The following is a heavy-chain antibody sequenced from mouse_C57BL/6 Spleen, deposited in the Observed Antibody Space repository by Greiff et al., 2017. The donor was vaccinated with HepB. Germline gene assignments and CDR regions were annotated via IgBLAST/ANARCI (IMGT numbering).Heavy chain of an antibody. CDR2: IYPGDGDT. D-gene: IGHD2-4*01. V-gene: IGHV1-80*01. CDR1: GYAFSSYW. Sequence: QVQLKESGAELVKPGASVKISCKASGYAFSSYWMNWVKQRPGKGLEWIGQIYPGDGDTNYNGKFKGQATLTADKSSSTAYMQLSSLTSEDSAIYFCARWIYDYDDDYWGQGTTLTVSS. CDR3: ARWIYDYDDDY. J-gene: IGHJ2*01.